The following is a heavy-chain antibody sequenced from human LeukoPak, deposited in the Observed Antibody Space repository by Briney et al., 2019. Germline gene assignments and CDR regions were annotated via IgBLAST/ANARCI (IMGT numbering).Heavy chain of an antibody. CDR2: IKNDGSGK. CDR1: GFSFSAAW. J-gene: IGHJ4*02. CDR3: VNLGYSD. V-gene: IGHV3-7*01. Sequence: PGGSLRLSCEASGFSFSAAWMTWVRQAPGKGLEWVATIKNDGSGKYYVDSVKGRFTLSRDNAKNLVYLQMNSLRVEGTAVYYCVNLGYSDGGQGTLVTVSS. D-gene: IGHD5-12*01.